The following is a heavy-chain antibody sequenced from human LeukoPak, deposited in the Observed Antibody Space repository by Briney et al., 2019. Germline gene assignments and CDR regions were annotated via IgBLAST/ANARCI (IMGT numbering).Heavy chain of an antibody. CDR2: IYGGGST. CDR3: VKGSSVAGTIFGY. V-gene: IGHV3-66*01. CDR1: GFIVSSNY. J-gene: IGHJ4*02. Sequence: GGSLRLSCAASGFIVSSNYMSWVRQAPGKGLEWVSIIYGGGSTCYADSVKGRFTISRDNSKNTLYLQMNSLRAEDTAVYYCVKGSSVAGTIFGYWGQGTLVTVSS. D-gene: IGHD6-19*01.